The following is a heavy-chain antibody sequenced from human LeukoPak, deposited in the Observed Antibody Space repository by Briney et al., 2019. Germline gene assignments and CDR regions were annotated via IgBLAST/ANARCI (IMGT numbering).Heavy chain of an antibody. CDR3: ARSIRGVYYYYYMDV. Sequence: SETLSLTCTVSGGSISSSNYYWGWSRQPPGKGLEWIGTIYYSGSTYYNPSLPSRVTISVDTSKNQFSLRLSSVTAADTAVYYCARSIRGVYYYYYMDVWGKGTTVTASS. CDR2: IYYSGST. CDR1: GGSISSSNYY. V-gene: IGHV4-39*07. J-gene: IGHJ6*03. D-gene: IGHD3-10*01.